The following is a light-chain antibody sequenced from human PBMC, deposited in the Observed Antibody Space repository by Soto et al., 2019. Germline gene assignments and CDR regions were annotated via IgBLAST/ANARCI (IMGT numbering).Light chain of an antibody. CDR1: NSNIGSDM. CDR3: ATWDGGLSGPFG. V-gene: IGLV1-44*01. CDR2: TTN. Sequence: QSVLTQPPSASGTPGQRATISCCGNNSNIGSDMVNCYQLLPGAAPEVLINTTNQRPSGVPERFSGSKSGTSASLAISGLQSEDEANSSCATWDGGLSGPFGFATGTKVTVL. J-gene: IGLJ1*01.